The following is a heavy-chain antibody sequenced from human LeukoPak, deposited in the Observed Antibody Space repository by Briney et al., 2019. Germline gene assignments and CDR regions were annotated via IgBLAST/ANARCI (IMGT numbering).Heavy chain of an antibody. J-gene: IGHJ4*02. V-gene: IGHV3-48*01. CDR2: ISSSSSTI. CDR1: GFTFSSYS. CDR3: ARGAYGDYDY. D-gene: IGHD4-17*01. Sequence: GGSLRLSCAASGFTFSSYSMNWVRQAPGKGLEWVSYISSSSSTIYYADSVKGRFTISRDNSKNTLYLQMNSLRAEDTAVYYCARGAYGDYDYWGQGTLVTVSS.